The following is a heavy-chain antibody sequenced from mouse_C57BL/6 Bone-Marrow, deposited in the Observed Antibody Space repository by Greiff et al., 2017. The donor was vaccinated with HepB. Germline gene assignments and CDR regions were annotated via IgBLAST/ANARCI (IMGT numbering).Heavy chain of an antibody. CDR1: GFNIKDYY. CDR3: AYYYGSSYEGRYFDY. V-gene: IGHV14-2*01. CDR2: IDPEDGET. J-gene: IGHJ2*01. D-gene: IGHD1-1*01. Sequence: EVKLMESGAELVKPGASVKLSCTASGFNIKDYYMHWVKQRTEQGLEWIGRIDPEDGETKYAPKFQGKATITADTSSNTAYLQLSSLTSEDTAVYYCAYYYGSSYEGRYFDYWGQGTTLTVSS.